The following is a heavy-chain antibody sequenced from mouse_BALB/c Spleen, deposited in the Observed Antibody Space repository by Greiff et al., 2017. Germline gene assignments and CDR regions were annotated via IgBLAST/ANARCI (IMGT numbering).Heavy chain of an antibody. CDR2: IYPGSGNT. D-gene: IGHD2-4*01. J-gene: IGHJ2*01. CDR3: ARDYDYFDY. CDR1: GYTFTDYY. V-gene: IGHV1-77*01. Sequence: VQLQQSGAELARPGASVKLSCKASGYTFTDYYINWVKQRTGQGLEWIGEIYPGSGNTYYNEKFKGKATLTADKSSSTAYMQLSSLTSEDSAVYFCARDYDYFDYWGQGTTLTVSS.